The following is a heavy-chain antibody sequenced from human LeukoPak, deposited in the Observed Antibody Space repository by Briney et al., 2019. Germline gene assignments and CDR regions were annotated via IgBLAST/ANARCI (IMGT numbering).Heavy chain of an antibody. CDR3: ARCTTGRTFGSLREIKRSREIDY. D-gene: IGHD1-1*01. CDR2: ISSSSSYI. CDR1: GFTFSSYS. Sequence: GGSLRLSCAASGFTFSSYSMNWVRQAPGKGLEWVSSISSSSSYIYYADSVKGRFTISRDNAKNSLYLQMNSLRAEDTAVYYCARCTTGRTFGSLREIKRSREIDYWGQGTLVTVSS. J-gene: IGHJ4*02. V-gene: IGHV3-21*01.